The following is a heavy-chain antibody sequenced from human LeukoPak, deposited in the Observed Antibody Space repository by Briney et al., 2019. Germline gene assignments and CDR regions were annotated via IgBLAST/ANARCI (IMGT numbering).Heavy chain of an antibody. CDR2: ISWNSGSI. CDR3: AKDLGYCSGGSCYAAFDI. V-gene: IGHV3-9*01. D-gene: IGHD2-15*01. Sequence: PGGVPRLSFAGSGFTFDDYAMHWVRQAPGKGLEGVSGISWNSGSIGYADSVKGRFTISRGNAKNSLYLQMNSLRAEDTALYYCAKDLGYCSGGSCYAAFDIWGQGTMVTVSS. CDR1: GFTFDDYA. J-gene: IGHJ3*02.